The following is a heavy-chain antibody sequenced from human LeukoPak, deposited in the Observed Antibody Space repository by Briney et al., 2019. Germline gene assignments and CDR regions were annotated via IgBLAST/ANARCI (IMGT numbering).Heavy chain of an antibody. J-gene: IGHJ6*03. V-gene: IGHV3-11*04. D-gene: IGHD6-13*01. CDR2: ISNSGGTT. CDR1: EFAFSDYY. Sequence: PGGSLRLSCAASEFAFSDYYMTWIRQAPGKVLEWGSYISNSGGTTHYVDSVKGRLTISRDSARNSLALQMNSLRVEDTAIYYCARGPRAAAGIYYYYMDVWGKGTTVTVSS. CDR3: ARGPRAAAGIYYYYMDV.